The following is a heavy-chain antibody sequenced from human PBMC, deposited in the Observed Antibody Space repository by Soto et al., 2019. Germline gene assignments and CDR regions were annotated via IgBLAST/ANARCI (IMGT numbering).Heavy chain of an antibody. CDR2: ISYDGTNK. CDR3: ARDPRTSGGQHWAFNYFDS. J-gene: IGHJ4*02. D-gene: IGHD7-27*01. V-gene: IGHV3-30-3*01. Sequence: GGSLRLSCAASGFSFSISPMHWVRQAPGKGPEWVALISYDGTNKFYADSVKGRFTISRDNSKSTLYLQVDSLRPEDAAVYYCARDPRTSGGQHWAFNYFDSWGQGTLVTVSS. CDR1: GFSFSISP.